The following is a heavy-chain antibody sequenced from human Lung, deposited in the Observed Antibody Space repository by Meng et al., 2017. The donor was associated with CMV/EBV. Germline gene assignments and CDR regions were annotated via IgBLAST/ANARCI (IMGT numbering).Heavy chain of an antibody. Sequence: SETLSLTXAVYGGSFSGYYWSWIRQPPGKGLEWIGEINHSGSTNYNPSLKSRVTISVDTSKNQFSLKLSSVTAADTAVYYCATIAAAERDGMDVWGQGTTV. CDR3: ATIAAAERDGMDV. D-gene: IGHD6-13*01. CDR1: GGSFSGYY. CDR2: INHSGST. V-gene: IGHV4-34*01. J-gene: IGHJ6*02.